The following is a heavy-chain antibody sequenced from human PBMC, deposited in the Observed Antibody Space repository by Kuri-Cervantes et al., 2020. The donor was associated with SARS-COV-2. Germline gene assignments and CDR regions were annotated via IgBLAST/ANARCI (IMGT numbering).Heavy chain of an antibody. D-gene: IGHD3-3*01. CDR3: AKVGLAQNDLWSGYYTG. Sequence: GESLKISCAASGFSFSNYAMSWVRQAPGRGLEWVAVVYSSDARTYYADSAKGRFSISRDNSKNTVYLQMNSLRVEDTAVYYCAKVGLAQNDLWSGYYTGWGQGTLVTVSS. V-gene: IGHV3-23*05. J-gene: IGHJ4*02. CDR2: VYSSDART. CDR1: GFSFSNYA.